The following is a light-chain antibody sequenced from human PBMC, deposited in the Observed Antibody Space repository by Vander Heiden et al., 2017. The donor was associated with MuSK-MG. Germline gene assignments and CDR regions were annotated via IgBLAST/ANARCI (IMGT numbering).Light chain of an antibody. CDR1: NIGSKN. V-gene: IGLV3-9*01. CDR2: RDS. J-gene: IGLJ2*01. CDR3: QVWDRSTEGV. Sequence: SYELTQPPSLSVPLGHTASITGGGNNIGSKNVHWYQQKPGQAPGRASERDSNRPSGIPERGAGANSGTTATTTIVRAQAGDNADVHCQVWDRSTEGVFGDGTKLTVL.